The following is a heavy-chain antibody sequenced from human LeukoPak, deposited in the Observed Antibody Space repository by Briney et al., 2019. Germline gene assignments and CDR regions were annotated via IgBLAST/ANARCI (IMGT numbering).Heavy chain of an antibody. CDR1: GYSFSSYW. V-gene: IGHV5-51*01. J-gene: IGHJ3*02. CDR3: AGLDIVAIPAAMSDAFDI. Sequence: GESLKISCRGSGYSFSSYWIGWVRQMPGKGLEWMGIIYPGDSDARYSPSFQGQVTISADKSISTAHLQWSGLKASDTAMYYCAGLDIVAIPAAMSDAFDIWGQGTLVTVSS. CDR2: IYPGDSDA. D-gene: IGHD2-2*01.